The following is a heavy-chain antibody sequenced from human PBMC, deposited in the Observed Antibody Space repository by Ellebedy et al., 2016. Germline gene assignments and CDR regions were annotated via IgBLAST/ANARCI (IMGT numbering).Heavy chain of an antibody. V-gene: IGHV3-30*18. J-gene: IGHJ4*02. D-gene: IGHD4-17*01. CDR1: GFTFTTYA. Sequence: GGSLRLXXAGSGFTFTTYAMTWVRQAPGKGLEWVAVISYDGSNKFYADSVEGRFTISRDNSKSTLYLQMNSLRAEDAAVYYCAKDWSYGDYATAHFDYWGQGTLVTVSS. CDR2: ISYDGSNK. CDR3: AKDWSYGDYATAHFDY.